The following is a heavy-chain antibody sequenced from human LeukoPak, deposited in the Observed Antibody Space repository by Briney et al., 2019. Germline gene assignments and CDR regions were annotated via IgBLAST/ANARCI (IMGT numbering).Heavy chain of an antibody. CDR2: IYYSGTT. CDR3: ASLRKRGGAFDI. Sequence: SETLSLTCSVSRGSISNSNYYWGWIRQPPGEGLEWIGNIYYSGTTYYNPSLPSLKSRLTILVDTSKNQFSLKLRSVTAADTAVYYCASLRKRGGAFDIWGQGTMVTVSS. V-gene: IGHV4-39*07. J-gene: IGHJ3*02. CDR1: RGSISNSNYY.